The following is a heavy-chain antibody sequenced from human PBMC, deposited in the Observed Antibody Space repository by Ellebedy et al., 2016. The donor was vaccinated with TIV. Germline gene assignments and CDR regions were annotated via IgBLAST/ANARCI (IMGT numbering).Heavy chain of an antibody. D-gene: IGHD2-21*02. J-gene: IGHJ4*02. CDR2: INHLGST. Sequence: SETLSLTXTVSGYSISRGYYWGWIRLSPGKGLEWIGSINHLGSTYSNPSLKSRLTLAVDTSTTQFSLTLSSVTTADTARYYCARGGGGDCGGDCYSDNWGQGILVSVSS. V-gene: IGHV4-38-2*02. CDR3: ARGGGGDCGGDCYSDN. CDR1: GYSISRGYY.